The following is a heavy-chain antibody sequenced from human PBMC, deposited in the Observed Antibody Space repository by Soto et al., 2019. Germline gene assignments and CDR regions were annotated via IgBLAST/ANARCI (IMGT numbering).Heavy chain of an antibody. V-gene: IGHV4-34*01. D-gene: IGHD6-19*01. CDR2: INHSGST. CDR3: GPRGAVADPRGY. CDR1: GGSFSDFY. Sequence: QVQLQQWGAGLLKPSETLSLTCAVYGGSFSDFYWTWIRQPPGKGLEWIGEINHSGSTNYNPSLTSRVAISVDTSKNQFSLTLTSVTAADTAVYYCGPRGAVADPRGYWGQGTLVTVSS. J-gene: IGHJ4*02.